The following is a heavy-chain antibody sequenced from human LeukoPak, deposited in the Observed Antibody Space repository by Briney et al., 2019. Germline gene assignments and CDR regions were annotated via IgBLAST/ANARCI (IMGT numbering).Heavy chain of an antibody. D-gene: IGHD6-19*01. CDR2: ISYDGSNK. V-gene: IGHV3-30-3*01. CDR1: GFTFSSYA. J-gene: IGHJ4*02. CDR3: ARDGSGWSRN. Sequence: GRSLRLSCAASGFTFSSYAMHWVRQAPGKGLEWVAVISYDGSNKYYADSVKGRFTISRDNAKNSLYLQMNSLRAEDTAVYYCARDGSGWSRNWGQGTLVTVSS.